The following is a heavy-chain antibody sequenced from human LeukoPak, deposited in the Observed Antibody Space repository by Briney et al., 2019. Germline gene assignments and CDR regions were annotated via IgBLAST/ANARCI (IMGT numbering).Heavy chain of an antibody. V-gene: IGHV4-59*01. CDR3: ARDGYYSDYNWFDP. Sequence: SETLSLTCTVSGGSISSYYWSWIRQPPGKGLEWIGYIYYSGSTNYDPSLKSRVTISVDTSKNQFSLKLSSVTAADTAVYYCARDGYYSDYNWFDPWGQGTLVTVSS. D-gene: IGHD4-11*01. J-gene: IGHJ5*02. CDR1: GGSISSYY. CDR2: IYYSGST.